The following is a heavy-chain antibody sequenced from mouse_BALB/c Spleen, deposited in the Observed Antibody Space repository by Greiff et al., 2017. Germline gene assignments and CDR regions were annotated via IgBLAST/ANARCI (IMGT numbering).Heavy chain of an antibody. CDR2: ISSGGST. J-gene: IGHJ4*01. Sequence: EVNVVESGGGLVKPGGSLKLSCAASGFTFSSYAMSWVRQTPEKRLEWVASISSGGSTYYPDSVKGRFTISRDNARNILYLQMSSLRSEDTAMYYCARENYRYYAMDYWGQGTSVTVSS. D-gene: IGHD2-14*01. CDR1: GFTFSSYA. V-gene: IGHV5-6-5*01. CDR3: ARENYRYYAMDY.